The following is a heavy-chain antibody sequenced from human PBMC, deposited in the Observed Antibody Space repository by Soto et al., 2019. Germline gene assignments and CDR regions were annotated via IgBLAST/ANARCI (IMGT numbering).Heavy chain of an antibody. CDR2: ISTYNGNT. Sequence: QVQLVQSGAEVKKPGASVKVSCKSSGYTFITYGVSWVRQAPGQGLDWLGWISTYNGNTRYAGRLQGRVTMTTDTTTNTAYMELRNLRSDDTAVYYCARGPTDYYDNSANYLLDYWGQGTLVTVSS. V-gene: IGHV1-18*01. CDR1: GYTFITYG. J-gene: IGHJ4*02. D-gene: IGHD3-22*01. CDR3: ARGPTDYYDNSANYLLDY.